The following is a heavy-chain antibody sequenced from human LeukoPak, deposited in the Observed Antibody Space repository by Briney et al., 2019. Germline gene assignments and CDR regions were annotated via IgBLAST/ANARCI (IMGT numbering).Heavy chain of an antibody. J-gene: IGHJ4*02. D-gene: IGHD6-19*01. CDR1: GFSFSNYW. CDR2: IKPDGSDK. V-gene: IGHV3-7*04. Sequence: GGSLRHSCVASGFSFSNYWMSWVRQDPGKGLGWVVNIKPDGSDKYYMDSVKGRFTISRDNAKNSLYLQMNSLRAEDWAVYYCARDRPSGWYVPYYFNYWGQGNLVTVSS. CDR3: ARDRPSGWYVPYYFNY.